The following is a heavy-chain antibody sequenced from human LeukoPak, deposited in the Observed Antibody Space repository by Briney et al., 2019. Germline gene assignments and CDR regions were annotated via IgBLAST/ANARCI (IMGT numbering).Heavy chain of an antibody. D-gene: IGHD1-26*01. V-gene: IGHV4-30-4*01. CDR2: IYYSGST. CDR3: ARGNLLTNWFDP. Sequence: SETLSLTCTVSGGSISSGDYYWSWIRQPPGKGLEGIGYIYYSGSTYYNPSLKSRVTISVDTSKNQFSLKLSSVTAADTAVYYCARGNLLTNWFDPWGQGTLVTVSS. J-gene: IGHJ5*02. CDR1: GGSISSGDYY.